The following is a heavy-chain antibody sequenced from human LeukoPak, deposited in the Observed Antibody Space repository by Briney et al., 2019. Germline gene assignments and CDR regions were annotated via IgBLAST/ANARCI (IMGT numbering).Heavy chain of an antibody. V-gene: IGHV1-8*01. CDR1: GYTFTSYD. J-gene: IGHJ4*02. CDR2: MNPNSGNT. CDR3: AKRGYSYGEFDY. D-gene: IGHD5-18*01. Sequence: GASVEVSCKASGYTFTSYDINWVRQATGQGLEWMGWMNPNSGNTGYAQKFQGRVTMTRNTSISTAYMELSSLRSEDTAVYYCAKRGYSYGEFDYWGQGTLVTVSS.